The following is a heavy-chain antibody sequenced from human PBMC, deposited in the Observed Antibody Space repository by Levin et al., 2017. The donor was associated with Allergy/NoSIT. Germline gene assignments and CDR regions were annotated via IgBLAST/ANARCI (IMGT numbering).Heavy chain of an antibody. CDR2: INGDNGDT. CDR1: GYTFTTNS. Sequence: GESLKISCTASGYTFTTNSIHWVRQAPGQRLEWMGWINGDNGDTKHSQKFQGRVTITRDRSAGTAYMELSSLRSEDTAVYYCARRAEGYCTTASCLTPFDHWGQGTLVTVSS. J-gene: IGHJ4*02. CDR3: ARRAEGYCTTASCLTPFDH. V-gene: IGHV1-3*01. D-gene: IGHD2-2*01.